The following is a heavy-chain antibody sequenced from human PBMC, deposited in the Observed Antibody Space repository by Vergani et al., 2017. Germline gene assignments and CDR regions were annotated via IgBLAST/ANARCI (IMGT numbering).Heavy chain of an antibody. CDR2: TWYDGNNR. Sequence: QVQLVESGGGVVQPGRSLRLSCAASGFTFNQYGMHWVRQAPGKGLEWVAVTWYDGNNRQYADSVKGRFTISRDNSKSTMYLQMNSLRAEDTAVYYCARDSGDPAFDYWGQGTLVTVSS. V-gene: IGHV3-33*01. J-gene: IGHJ4*02. CDR3: ARDSGDPAFDY. D-gene: IGHD1-26*01. CDR1: GFTFNQYG.